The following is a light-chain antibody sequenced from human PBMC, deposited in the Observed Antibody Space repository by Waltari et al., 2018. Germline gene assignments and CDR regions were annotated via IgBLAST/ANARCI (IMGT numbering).Light chain of an antibody. CDR2: RAS. CDR1: KSASTS. V-gene: IGKV3-15*01. J-gene: IGKJ1*01. CDR3: QQYNIWPWT. Sequence: ELVMTQSPATLSVSPGERASLSCRASKSASTSLAWYQQTPGQAPRLLIYRASTRAAGIPDRFSGSGSGTEFTLTISSLQSEDSAIYYCQQYNIWPWTFGQGTKVDIK.